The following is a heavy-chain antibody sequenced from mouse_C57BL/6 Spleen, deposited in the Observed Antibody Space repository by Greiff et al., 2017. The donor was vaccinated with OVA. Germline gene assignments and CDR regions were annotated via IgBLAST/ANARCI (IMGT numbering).Heavy chain of an antibody. D-gene: IGHD1-1*01. CDR3: ESYYGSKDY. V-gene: IGHV1-82*01. CDR1: GYAFSSSW. Sequence: VLLVESGPELVKPGASVKISCKASGYAFSSSWMNWVKQRPGKGLEWIGRIYPGDGDTNYTGKFTGKATLTADKSSSTAYMQLSSLTSEDSAVYSCESYYGSKDYWGQGTTLTVSS. CDR2: IYPGDGDT. J-gene: IGHJ2*01.